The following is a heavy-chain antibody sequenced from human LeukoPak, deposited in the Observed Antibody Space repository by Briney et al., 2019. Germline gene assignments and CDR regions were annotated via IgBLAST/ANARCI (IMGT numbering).Heavy chain of an antibody. V-gene: IGHV4-34*01. CDR2: INHSGST. CDR1: GGSFSGYY. Sequence: SETLSLTCAVYGGSFSGYYWSWIRQPPGKGLEWIGEINHSGSTNYNPSLKGRVTISVDTSKNQFSLKLSSVTAADTAVYYCARGVVSFDYWGQGTLVTVSS. CDR3: ARGVVSFDY. D-gene: IGHD2-15*01. J-gene: IGHJ4*02.